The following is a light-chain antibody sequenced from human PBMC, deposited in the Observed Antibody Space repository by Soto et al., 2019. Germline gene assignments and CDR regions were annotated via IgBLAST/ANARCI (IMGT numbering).Light chain of an antibody. V-gene: IGKV3-20*01. CDR1: QSISSTY. CDR2: AAS. CDR3: QQYYASSWT. J-gene: IGKJ1*01. Sequence: EIVLTQSPGTLSLSPGEIATLSCRASQSISSTYLAWYRQKPGQAPRLLIYAASSRATGIPDRFSGSGSGTDFTLTISRREPEDFAGYYCQQYYASSWTFGQGTRVEIK.